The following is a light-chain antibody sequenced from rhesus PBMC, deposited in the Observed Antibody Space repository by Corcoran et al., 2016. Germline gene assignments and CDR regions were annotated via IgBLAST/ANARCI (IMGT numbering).Light chain of an antibody. CDR3: QHYYSSPLT. J-gene: IGKJ4*01. CDR2: EAS. Sequence: DIQMTKSPSSLSASVGDRVTITCRASQDITNDLAWYQQKQGETPKLLIYEASSLQRGIPSRFSVIGSGTDFTLTIRSLQSEDFAADYCQHYYSSPLTFGGGTTV. CDR1: QDITND. V-gene: IGKV1-21*01.